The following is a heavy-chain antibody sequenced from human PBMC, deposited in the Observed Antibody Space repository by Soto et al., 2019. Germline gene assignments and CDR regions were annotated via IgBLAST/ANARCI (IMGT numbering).Heavy chain of an antibody. CDR2: IYNSGST. Sequence: PSETLSLTCTVSGGSISSSSYYWGWLRQPPGKGLEWIGFIYNSGSTHYNPSLKSRVTISLDTSKNQFSLNLRSVTAADTAVYYCASMGYHYGSGSYPLDYWGQGTLVTVSS. D-gene: IGHD3-10*01. V-gene: IGHV4-39*07. CDR3: ASMGYHYGSGSYPLDY. J-gene: IGHJ4*02. CDR1: GGSISSSSYY.